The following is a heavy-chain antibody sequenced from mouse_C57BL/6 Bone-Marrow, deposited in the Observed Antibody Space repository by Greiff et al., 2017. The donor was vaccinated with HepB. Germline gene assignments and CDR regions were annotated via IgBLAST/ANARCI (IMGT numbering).Heavy chain of an antibody. D-gene: IGHD1-1*02. CDR3: ASGGYPYYAMDY. J-gene: IGHJ4*01. CDR1: GYTFTSYW. V-gene: IGHV1-55*01. Sequence: VQLQQPGAELVKPGASVKMSCKASGYTFTSYWITWVKQRPGQGLEWIGDIYPGSGSTNYNEKFKSKATLTVDTSSSTAYRQLSSLTSEDSAVYYCASGGYPYYAMDYWGQGTAVTVSS. CDR2: IYPGSGST.